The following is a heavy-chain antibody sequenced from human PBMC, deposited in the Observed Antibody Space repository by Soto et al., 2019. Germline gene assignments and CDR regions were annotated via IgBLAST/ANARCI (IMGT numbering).Heavy chain of an antibody. V-gene: IGHV4-39*01. J-gene: IGHJ6*03. CDR1: GGSISSSSYY. Sequence: SETLSLTCTVSGGSISSSSYYWGWIRQPPGKGLEWIGSIYYSGSTYYNPSLKSRVTISVDTSKNQFSLKLSSVTAADTAVYYCARSFYDFWSGYYYYYYMDVWGKGTTVTVSS. D-gene: IGHD3-3*01. CDR2: IYYSGST. CDR3: ARSFYDFWSGYYYYYYMDV.